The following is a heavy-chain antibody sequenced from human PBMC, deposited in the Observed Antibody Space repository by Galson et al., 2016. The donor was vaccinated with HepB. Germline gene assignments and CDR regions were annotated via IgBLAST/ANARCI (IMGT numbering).Heavy chain of an antibody. D-gene: IGHD3-22*01. CDR1: GGSISSIHYY. CDR2: IDYSGST. J-gene: IGHJ4*02. V-gene: IGHV4-31*03. CDR3: ARAARSGYSVFDY. Sequence: TLSLTCTVSGGSISSIHYYWSWIRQHPGEGLEWIGHIDYSGSTYYNPSLESGVTISRDTSKSQFFLKLSSVTAADTAVYYCARAARSGYSVFDYWGQGTLVTVSS.